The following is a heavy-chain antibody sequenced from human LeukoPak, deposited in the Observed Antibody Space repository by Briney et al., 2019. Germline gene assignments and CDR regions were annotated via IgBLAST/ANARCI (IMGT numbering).Heavy chain of an antibody. Sequence: SGTLSLKPPVAGGSISSDYRSWSRQPPGKELEWIGYIYYSGSTNYNPSLKSRVTISVDTSKNPFSLKLSSVTAADTAVYYCASYDILTGYLYWGQGTLVTVSS. CDR1: GGSISSDY. D-gene: IGHD3-9*01. CDR3: ASYDILTGYLY. V-gene: IGHV4-59*08. J-gene: IGHJ4*02. CDR2: IYYSGST.